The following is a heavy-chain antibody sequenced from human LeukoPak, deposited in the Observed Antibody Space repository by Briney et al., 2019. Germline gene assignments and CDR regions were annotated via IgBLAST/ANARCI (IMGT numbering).Heavy chain of an antibody. Sequence: GGSLRLSCAASGFTFSSKWMSWIRQAPGKGLEWVANIKHDGSEKYYVDSVKGRFTISRDNAKNSLYLQMNSLRAEDTAVYYCARDNGYSRNYNWFDPWGQGTLVTVSS. CDR2: IKHDGSEK. J-gene: IGHJ5*02. V-gene: IGHV3-7*01. CDR1: GFTFSSKW. D-gene: IGHD2-15*01. CDR3: ARDNGYSRNYNWFDP.